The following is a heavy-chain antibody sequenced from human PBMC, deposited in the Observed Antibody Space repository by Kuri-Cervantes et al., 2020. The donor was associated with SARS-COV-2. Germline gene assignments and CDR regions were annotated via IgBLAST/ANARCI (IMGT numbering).Heavy chain of an antibody. Sequence: SETLSLTCAVYGGSFSDYYWSWVRQPPGKGLEWIGEINHSGNTNYDPSLKSRVTISVDTSKNQFSLKLSSVTAADTAVYYCATPSGGYSYGPYYYGMDVWGQGTTVTVSS. D-gene: IGHD5-18*01. CDR1: GGSFSDYY. J-gene: IGHJ6*02. CDR2: INHSGNT. V-gene: IGHV4-34*01. CDR3: ATPSGGYSYGPYYYGMDV.